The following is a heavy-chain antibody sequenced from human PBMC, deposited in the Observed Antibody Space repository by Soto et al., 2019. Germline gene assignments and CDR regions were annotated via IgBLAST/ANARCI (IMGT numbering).Heavy chain of an antibody. V-gene: IGHV4-31*02. J-gene: IGHJ5*02. CDR1: GGPISSGGYY. Sequence: SEILSLTCTVSGGPISSGGYYWNWIRQHPGKGLEWIGYIYYSGSTYYNPSLESRLTISVDTSKNQFSLKLSSVTAADTAVYYCARGYGDSPYNWFDPWGQGTLVTVSS. CDR2: IYYSGST. CDR3: ARGYGDSPYNWFDP. D-gene: IGHD4-17*01.